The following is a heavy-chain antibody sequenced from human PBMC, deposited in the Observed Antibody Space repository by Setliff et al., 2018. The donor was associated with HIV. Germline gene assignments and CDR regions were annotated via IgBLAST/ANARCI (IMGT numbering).Heavy chain of an antibody. CDR3: ANSYSASGNYHYYDYLDV. Sequence: GGSLRLSCAASGFSFSDYGMHWVRQAPGKGLAWVAFIWYDGNNIKYADSVKGRFTISRDNSKNTLYLQMNSLRIEDSGAYYCANSYSASGNYHYYDYLDVWGKGTTVTVSS. CDR2: IWYDGNNI. D-gene: IGHD3-10*01. J-gene: IGHJ6*03. V-gene: IGHV3-30*02. CDR1: GFSFSDYG.